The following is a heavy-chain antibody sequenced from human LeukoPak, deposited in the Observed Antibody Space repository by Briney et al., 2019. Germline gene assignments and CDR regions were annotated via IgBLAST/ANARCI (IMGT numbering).Heavy chain of an antibody. CDR2: ILYSGST. D-gene: IGHD5-18*01. J-gene: IGHJ6*02. CDR1: GGSISSGDYF. V-gene: IGHV4-30-4*01. Sequence: SETLSLTCTVSGGSISSGDYFWTWIRQPPGKGLEWIGYILYSGSTYYTPSLKSRVSISVDTSMNQFSLKLSSVTAADTAVYYCARLGSYGYGYYYGMDVWGQGTTVTVSS. CDR3: ARLGSYGYGYYYGMDV.